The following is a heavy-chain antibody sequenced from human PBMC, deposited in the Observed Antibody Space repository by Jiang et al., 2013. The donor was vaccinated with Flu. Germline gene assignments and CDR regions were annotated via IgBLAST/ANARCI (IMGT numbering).Heavy chain of an antibody. Sequence: WYNDYAVSVKSRITINPDTSKNQFSLQLNSVTPEDTAVYYCARASVGAFDIWGQGTMVTVSS. V-gene: IGHV6-1*01. D-gene: IGHD1-26*01. CDR2: WYN. J-gene: IGHJ3*02. CDR3: ARASVGAFDI.